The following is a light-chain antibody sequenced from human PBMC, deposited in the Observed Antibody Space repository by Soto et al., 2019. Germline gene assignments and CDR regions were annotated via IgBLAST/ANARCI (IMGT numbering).Light chain of an antibody. CDR2: DNT. CDR1: SSNIGINY. J-gene: IGLJ1*01. Sequence: QSVLTQPPSASGTPGQRVTISCSGSSSNIGINYVYWYQQLPGTAPKLLIYDNTNRPSGVSVRFSGSKSGTSASLAISGLQAEDEADYYCCSYAGGTTFVFGTGTKLTVL. CDR3: CSYAGGTTFV. V-gene: IGLV1-47*02.